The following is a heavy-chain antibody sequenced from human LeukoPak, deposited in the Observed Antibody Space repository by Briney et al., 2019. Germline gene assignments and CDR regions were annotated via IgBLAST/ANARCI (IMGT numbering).Heavy chain of an antibody. CDR3: VRYYTRQSWYFDL. CDR2: INSDGSST. D-gene: IGHD3-3*01. Sequence: PGGSLRLSCAASGFTFSSYWMHWVRQAPGKGLVWVSRINSDGSSTSYADSVKGRFTVSRDNARNSLYLQMNSLRAEDTAVYYCVRYYTRQSWYFDLWGRGTLVTVSS. J-gene: IGHJ2*01. V-gene: IGHV3-74*01. CDR1: GFTFSSYW.